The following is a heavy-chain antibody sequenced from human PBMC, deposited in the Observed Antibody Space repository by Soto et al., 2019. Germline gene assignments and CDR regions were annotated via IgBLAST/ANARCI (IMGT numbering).Heavy chain of an antibody. CDR2: IYYSGST. Sequence: TLSLTCTVTGDSISSRSYYWGWIRQPPGKGLEWIGSIYYSGSTYNNPSLRSRVSMSIDTSKDQFSLKLKSVTAADTALYFCARQRTSVVTQASFDVWGPGSLVTVSS. CDR3: ARQRTSVVTQASFDV. D-gene: IGHD2-21*02. CDR1: GDSISSRSYY. J-gene: IGHJ4*02. V-gene: IGHV4-39*01.